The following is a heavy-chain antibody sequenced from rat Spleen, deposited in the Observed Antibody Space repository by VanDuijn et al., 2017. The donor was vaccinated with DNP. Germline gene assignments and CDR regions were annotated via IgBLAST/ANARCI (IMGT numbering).Heavy chain of an antibody. J-gene: IGHJ4*01. V-gene: IGHV5-27*01. CDR1: GFTFSNYD. D-gene: IGHD1-2*01. CDR2: VNTGGGIT. Sequence: EVQLVESGGGLVQPGRSLKLTCAASGFTFSNYDMAWVRQAPSKGLEWVASVNTGGGITYYRDSVKGRFTISRDNAKSSLYLQMDSLRSEDTATYYCTWGAADAWGQGTSVTVSS. CDR3: TWGAADA.